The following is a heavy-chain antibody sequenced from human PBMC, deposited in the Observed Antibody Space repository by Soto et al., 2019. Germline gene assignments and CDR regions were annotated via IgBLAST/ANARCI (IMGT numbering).Heavy chain of an antibody. V-gene: IGHV3-30*18. J-gene: IGHJ6*02. D-gene: IGHD2-2*01. Sequence: GGSLRLCCAASGFTFSNYGMHWVRQTPGKGLEWVALILYDGSNKYYADSVKGRFTISRDNSKNTLYLQVSSLRAEDTAVYYCAKSRDAYNFYFYYGIDVWGQGTTVTVSS. CDR2: ILYDGSNK. CDR1: GFTFSNYG. CDR3: AKSRDAYNFYFYYGIDV.